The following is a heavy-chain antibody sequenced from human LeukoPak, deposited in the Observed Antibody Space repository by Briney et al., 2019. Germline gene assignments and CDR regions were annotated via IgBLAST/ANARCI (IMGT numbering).Heavy chain of an antibody. Sequence: SETLSLTCSVSGGSIGTDSYYGGWVRQPPGKGLERIGSMYYGGTTYFNPSLKSRVTLSVDTSKNDFSLRLSSVTAADSAVYFCATGKYSGYYDYWGQGTLVTVSS. D-gene: IGHD5-12*01. CDR1: GGSIGTDSYY. CDR3: ATGKYSGYYDY. V-gene: IGHV4-39*02. J-gene: IGHJ4*02. CDR2: MYYGGTT.